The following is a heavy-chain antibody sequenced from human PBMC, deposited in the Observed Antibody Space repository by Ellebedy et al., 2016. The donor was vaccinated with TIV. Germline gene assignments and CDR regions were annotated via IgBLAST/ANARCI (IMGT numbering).Heavy chain of an antibody. V-gene: IGHV3-21*04. CDR1: GFTFSDYS. Sequence: GESLKISCTASGFTFSDYSMNWVRQAPGKGLEWVSSISDFSAYRFYADSVKGRFTISRDNSKNTLYLQMNSLRADDTAIYYCAKLGGVLSWYADYWGLGTLVTVSS. J-gene: IGHJ4*02. D-gene: IGHD6-13*01. CDR2: ISDFSAYR. CDR3: AKLGGVLSWYADY.